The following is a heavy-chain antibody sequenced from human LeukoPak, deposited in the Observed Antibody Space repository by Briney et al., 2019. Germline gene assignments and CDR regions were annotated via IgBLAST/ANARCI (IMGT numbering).Heavy chain of an antibody. Sequence: GWSLRLSCAASGFTFSSYAMSWVRQAPGKGLEWVSAISGSGDDTYYADSVKGRYTTSRDISKNTLYLQMNSLRAEDTAVYYCAKARKEVVTYDAFDIWGQGTMVTVSS. CDR2: ISGSGDDT. J-gene: IGHJ3*02. D-gene: IGHD3-22*01. CDR3: AKARKEVVTYDAFDI. V-gene: IGHV3-23*01. CDR1: GFTFSSYA.